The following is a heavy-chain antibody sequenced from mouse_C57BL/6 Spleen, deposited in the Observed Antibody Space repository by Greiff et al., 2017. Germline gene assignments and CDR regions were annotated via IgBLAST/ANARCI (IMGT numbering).Heavy chain of an antibody. CDR2: ISSGSSTI. Sequence: DVQLVESGGGLVKPGGSLKLSCAASGFTFSDYGMHWVRQAPEKGLEWVAYISSGSSTIYYADTVKGRVTISRDNAKNPLFLQMTSLRSDDTAMYYCARDLYYGSSPFAYWGQGTLVTVSA. J-gene: IGHJ3*01. D-gene: IGHD1-1*01. CDR3: ARDLYYGSSPFAY. V-gene: IGHV5-17*01. CDR1: GFTFSDYG.